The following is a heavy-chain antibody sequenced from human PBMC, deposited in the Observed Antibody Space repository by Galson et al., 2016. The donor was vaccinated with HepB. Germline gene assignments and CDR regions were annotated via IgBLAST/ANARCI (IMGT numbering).Heavy chain of an antibody. J-gene: IGHJ6*02. Sequence: SLRLSCAAASGFTFSTYWMSGVRQAPGKGLEWVANIKHDGNEDYYADSVKGRFTISRDNAKNLLYLQMDSLRVEDTGVYYCAREVVDRAMVYPLYFYGMDVWGQGTTVTVSS. V-gene: IGHV3-7*01. D-gene: IGHD5-18*01. CDR3: AREVVDRAMVYPLYFYGMDV. CDR1: GFTFSTYW. CDR2: IKHDGNED.